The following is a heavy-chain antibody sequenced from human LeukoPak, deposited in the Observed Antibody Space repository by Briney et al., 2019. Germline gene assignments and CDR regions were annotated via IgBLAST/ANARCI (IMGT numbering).Heavy chain of an antibody. CDR3: AKERGGDYAMHFDY. Sequence: GGSLRLSCAASGFTFSSYGMHWVRQAPGKGLVWVAFIRYDGSNKYYADSVKGRFTISRDNSKNTLYLQMNSLRAEDTAVYYCAKERGGDYAMHFDYWGQGTLVTVSS. D-gene: IGHD2-2*01. V-gene: IGHV3-30*02. J-gene: IGHJ4*02. CDR2: IRYDGSNK. CDR1: GFTFSSYG.